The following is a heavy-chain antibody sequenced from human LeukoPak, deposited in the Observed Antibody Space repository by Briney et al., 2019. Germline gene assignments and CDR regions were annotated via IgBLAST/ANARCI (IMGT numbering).Heavy chain of an antibody. J-gene: IGHJ3*02. CDR2: INPNSGGT. D-gene: IGHD4-17*01. CDR3: ARDWEDGDYWDAFDI. V-gene: IGHV1-2*02. Sequence: ASVTVSCTASGYTFTGYYMHWVRQAPGQGLEWMGWINPNSGGTNYAQKFQGRVTMTRDTSISTAYMELSRLRSDDTAVYYCARDWEDGDYWDAFDIWGQGTMVTVSS. CDR1: GYTFTGYY.